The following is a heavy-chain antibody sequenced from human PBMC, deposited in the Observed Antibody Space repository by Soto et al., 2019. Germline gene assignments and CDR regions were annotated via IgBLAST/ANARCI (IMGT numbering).Heavy chain of an antibody. CDR2: IKPGNGNT. CDR3: ASEGTDDYRYYYDSSGPGDFQH. D-gene: IGHD3-22*01. V-gene: IGHV1-3*01. CDR1: GYTFTTYT. Sequence: ASVKVSCKASGYTFTTYTIHWVRQAPGQRPEWMGWIKPGNGNTGYSQNFQGRVTITTETSTSTAHMELSSLRSEDTAVYYCASEGTDDYRYYYDSSGPGDFQHWGQGTLVTVSS. J-gene: IGHJ1*01.